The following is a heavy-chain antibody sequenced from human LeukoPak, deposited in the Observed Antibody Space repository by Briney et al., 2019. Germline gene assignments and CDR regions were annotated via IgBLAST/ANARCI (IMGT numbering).Heavy chain of an antibody. CDR2: INPSGGRT. V-gene: IGHV1-46*01. D-gene: IGHD3-10*01. CDR1: GYTYTSYY. CDR3: ARDHLPYGSGSYFGFPIGDY. Sequence: ASVKVSCKASGYTYTSYYMHWVRQAPGQGLEWMGIINPSGGRTSYAKKFQGRVTMTRDTSTSTVYMELSSLRSEDTAVYYCARDHLPYGSGSYFGFPIGDYWGQGTLVTVSS. J-gene: IGHJ4*02.